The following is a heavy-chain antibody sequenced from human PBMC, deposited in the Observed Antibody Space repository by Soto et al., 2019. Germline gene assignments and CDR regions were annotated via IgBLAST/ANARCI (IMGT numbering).Heavy chain of an antibody. Sequence: QVQLQESGPGLVEPSGTLSLTCAVSGGSISTTEWWSWVRQPPGKGLEWIGQIYHSGSTNYNPSLKSRVSMSVDKSKNEISLKLSSVTAADTAVYYCARWGDYDNTGHNWFDPWGQGTLVTVSS. CDR3: ARWGDYDNTGHNWFDP. J-gene: IGHJ5*02. D-gene: IGHD3-22*01. CDR2: IYHSGST. V-gene: IGHV4-4*02. CDR1: GGSISTTEW.